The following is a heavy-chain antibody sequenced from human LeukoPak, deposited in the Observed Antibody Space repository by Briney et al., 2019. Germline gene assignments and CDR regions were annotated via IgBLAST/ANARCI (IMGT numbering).Heavy chain of an antibody. CDR3: ARGEYGNQRSNNWFDP. J-gene: IGHJ5*02. Sequence: KPGGSLRLSCAASGFTFSSYRMNWVRQPPGKGLEWIGEINHSGSTNYNPSLKSRVTISIDTSKNQFSLKLRSVTAADTAVYYCARGEYGNQRSNNWFDPWGQGTLVTVSS. V-gene: IGHV4-34*01. CDR2: INHSGST. CDR1: GFTFSSYR. D-gene: IGHD4-11*01.